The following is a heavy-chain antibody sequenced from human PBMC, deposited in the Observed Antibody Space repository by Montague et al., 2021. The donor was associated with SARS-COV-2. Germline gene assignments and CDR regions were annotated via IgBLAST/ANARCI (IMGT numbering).Heavy chain of an antibody. CDR1: GGSISSSSYY. Sequence: SETLSLTCTVSGGSISSSSYYWGWIRQPPGKGLEWIGSIYYSGXTXYXXXXKXRVTISVDTSKNQFSLKLSSVTAADTAVYYCARDPRVVIASTIYNWFDPWGQGTLVTVSS. CDR3: ARDPRVVIASTIYNWFDP. CDR2: IYYSGXT. V-gene: IGHV4-39*07. J-gene: IGHJ5*02. D-gene: IGHD2-15*01.